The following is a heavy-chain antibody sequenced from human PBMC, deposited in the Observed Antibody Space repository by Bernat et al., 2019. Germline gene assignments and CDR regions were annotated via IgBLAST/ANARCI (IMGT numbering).Heavy chain of an antibody. J-gene: IGHJ5*02. Sequence: QVQLQESGPGLVKPSQTLSLTCTVSDGSISSGGYYWSWIRQHPGKGLGWIGYIYYSGSNYYNPSLKSRVTISVDTSKNQFSLKLSSVTAADTAVYYCARENGYDFKFDPWGQGTLVTVSS. V-gene: IGHV4-31*03. CDR1: DGSISSGGYY. D-gene: IGHD5-12*01. CDR2: IYYSGSN. CDR3: ARENGYDFKFDP.